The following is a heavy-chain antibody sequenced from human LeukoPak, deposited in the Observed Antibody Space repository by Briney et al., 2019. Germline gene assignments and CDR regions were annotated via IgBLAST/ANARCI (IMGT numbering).Heavy chain of an antibody. CDR2: IYSGGST. D-gene: IGHD6-6*01. CDR1: GFTVSSNY. J-gene: IGHJ4*02. V-gene: IGHV3-66*02. Sequence: GGSLRLSCAASGFTVSSNYMSWVRQAPEKGLEWVSVIYSGGSTYYADSVKGRFTISRDNSKNTLYLQMNSLRAEDTAVYYCARDRRWDSSSPLDYWGQGTPVTVSS. CDR3: ARDRRWDSSSPLDY.